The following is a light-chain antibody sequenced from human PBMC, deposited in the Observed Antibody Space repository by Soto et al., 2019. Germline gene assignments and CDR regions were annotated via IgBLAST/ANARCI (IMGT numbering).Light chain of an antibody. V-gene: IGKV1-5*01. CDR2: DAS. CDR3: QQSYRTPPIT. CDR1: QSISSW. J-gene: IGKJ5*01. Sequence: DIQMTQSPSTLSASVGDRVTITCRASQSISSWLAWYQQKPGKAPKLLIHDASSLQSGVPSRFSGSGSGTEFTLTISSRQPDDFATFYCQQSYRTPPITFGQGTRLEIK.